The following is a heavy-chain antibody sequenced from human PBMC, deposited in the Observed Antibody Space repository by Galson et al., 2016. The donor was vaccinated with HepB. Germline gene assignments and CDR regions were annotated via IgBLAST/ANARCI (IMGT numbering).Heavy chain of an antibody. CDR3: AIDNTYCQDS. Sequence: SLRLSCAASGFTFDNYTMNWLRQAPGKGLEWVAEINPSGSERILVESVKGRFTISRDNTKNSLFLQMDSLRAEDAAVYYCAIDNTYCQDSWGQGTLVIVSS. CDR1: GFTFDNYT. J-gene: IGHJ4*02. V-gene: IGHV3-7*01. D-gene: IGHD1-26*01. CDR2: INPSGSER.